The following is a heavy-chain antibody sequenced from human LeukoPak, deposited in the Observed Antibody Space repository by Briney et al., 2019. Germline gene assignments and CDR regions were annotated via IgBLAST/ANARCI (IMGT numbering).Heavy chain of an antibody. D-gene: IGHD3-22*01. J-gene: IGHJ4*02. CDR2: IYYSGST. V-gene: IGHV4-59*08. Sequence: SETLSLTCTVSGGSISSYYWSWIRQPPGKGLEWIGYIYYSGSTNYNPSLKSRVTISVDTSKNQFSLKLSSVTAADTAVYYCARGDDSSGLVWGQGTLVTVSS. CDR1: GGSISSYY. CDR3: ARGDDSSGLV.